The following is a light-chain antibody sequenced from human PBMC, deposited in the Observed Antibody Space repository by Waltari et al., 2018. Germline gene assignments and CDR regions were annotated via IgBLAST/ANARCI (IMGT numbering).Light chain of an antibody. Sequence: QPVLTQSPSVSAAPGQKVIISCSGSSSNVGNNYVSWYQQLPGTAPKLLIYDDNNRPSGIPDRFSGSKSGTSATRGITGLQTGDEADYYCATWDASLSAGDWVFGGGTKLTVL. CDR3: ATWDASLSAGDWV. CDR2: DDN. V-gene: IGLV1-51*01. CDR1: SSNVGNNY. J-gene: IGLJ3*02.